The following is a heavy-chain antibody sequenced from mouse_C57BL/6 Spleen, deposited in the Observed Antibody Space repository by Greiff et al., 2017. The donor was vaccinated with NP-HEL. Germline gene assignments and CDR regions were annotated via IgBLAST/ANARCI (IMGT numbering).Heavy chain of an antibody. Sequence: VQLQQSGPELVKPGASVKISCKASGYSFTGYYMNWVKQSPEKSLEWIGEINPSTGGTTYNQKFKAKATLTVDKSSSTAYMQLKSLTSEESAVYYCARWGTTVVAGDYWGQGTTLTVSS. D-gene: IGHD1-1*01. CDR3: ARWGTTVVAGDY. CDR1: GYSFTGYY. V-gene: IGHV1-42*01. CDR2: INPSTGGT. J-gene: IGHJ2*01.